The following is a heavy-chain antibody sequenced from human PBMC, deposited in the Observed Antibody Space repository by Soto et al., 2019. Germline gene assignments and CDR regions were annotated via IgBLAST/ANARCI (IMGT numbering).Heavy chain of an antibody. CDR1: GFTISSHA. V-gene: IGHV3-64*02. J-gene: IGHJ6*02. Sequence: EVQLVESGEGLVQPGGSLRLSCAASGFTISSHAMHWVRQAPGKGLDYVSAITSNGESTDYADSVKARFTISRDNSKNTLYLHMGSRRAEDMAVYYSARGGATLLDGMDVWGQGTTVTVSS. D-gene: IGHD5-12*01. CDR2: ITSNGEST. CDR3: ARGGATLLDGMDV.